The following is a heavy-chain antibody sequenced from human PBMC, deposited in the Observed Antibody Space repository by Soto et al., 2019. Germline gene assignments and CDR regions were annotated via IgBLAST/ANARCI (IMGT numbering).Heavy chain of an antibody. J-gene: IGHJ5*02. CDR3: ARHYYDSSGYLRADWFDP. Sequence: SETLSLTCTVSGGSISSSSYYWGWIRQPPGKGLEWIGSIYYSGSTYYNPSLKSRVTISVDTSKNQFSLKLSSVTAADTAVYYCARHYYDSSGYLRADWFDPWGQGTLVTVSS. CDR2: IYYSGST. CDR1: GGSISSSSYY. V-gene: IGHV4-39*01. D-gene: IGHD3-22*01.